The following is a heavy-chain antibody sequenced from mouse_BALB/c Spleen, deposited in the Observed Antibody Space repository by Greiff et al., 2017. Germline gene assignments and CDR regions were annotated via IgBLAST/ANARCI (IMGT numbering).Heavy chain of an antibody. Sequence: VQLKESGGGLVQPGGSMKLSCVASGFTFSNYWMNWVRQSPEKGLEWVAEIRLKYNNYTTHYAESGKGRFTISRDDSKSSVYLQRNNSGAEAAGFYYCTKRITTARGYFDYWGQGTTLTVSS. CDR1: GFTFSNYW. J-gene: IGHJ2*01. D-gene: IGHD1-2*01. CDR3: TKRITTARGYFDY. CDR2: IRLKYNNYTT. V-gene: IGHV6-6*02.